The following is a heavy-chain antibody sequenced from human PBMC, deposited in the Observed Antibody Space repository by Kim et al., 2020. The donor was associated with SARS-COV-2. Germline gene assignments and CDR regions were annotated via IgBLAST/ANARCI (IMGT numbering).Heavy chain of an antibody. CDR3: ARGPPGLLWFGESNLGDFDY. J-gene: IGHJ4*02. CDR2: IYYSGST. Sequence: SETLSLTCTVSGGSISSSSYYWGWIRQPPGKGLEWIGSIYYSGSTYYNLSLKSRVTISVDTSKNQFSLKLSSVTAADTAVYYCARGPPGLLWFGESNLGDFDYWGQGTLVTVSS. D-gene: IGHD3-10*01. V-gene: IGHV4-39*07. CDR1: GGSISSSSYY.